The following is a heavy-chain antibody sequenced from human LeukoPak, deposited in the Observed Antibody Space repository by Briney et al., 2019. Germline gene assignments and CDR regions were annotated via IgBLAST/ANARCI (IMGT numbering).Heavy chain of an antibody. D-gene: IGHD3-16*01. CDR3: AREGPRTDYVPPFGMDV. CDR2: IIPIFGTA. CDR1: GGTFSSYA. V-gene: IGHV1-69*13. Sequence: ASVKVSCKASGGTFSSYAISWVRQAPGQGLEWMGGIIPIFGTANYAQKFRGRVTITADESTSTAYTELSSLRSEDTAVYYCAREGPRTDYVPPFGMDVWGQGTTVTVSS. J-gene: IGHJ6*02.